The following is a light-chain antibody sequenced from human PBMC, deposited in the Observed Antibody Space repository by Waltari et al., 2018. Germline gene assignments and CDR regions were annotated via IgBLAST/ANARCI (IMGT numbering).Light chain of an antibody. CDR1: SSNIGSNY. Sequence: QSVLTQPPSASGTPGQRVTISCSGSSSNIGSNYVCWYQQLPGAAPKLLIYRSNQRPSGVPYRFSGSRSGTSAALAISELRSEDEAVYYCAAWDDSLSRLVFGAGTTVTIL. CDR2: RSN. CDR3: AAWDDSLSRLV. J-gene: IGLJ1*01. V-gene: IGLV1-47*01.